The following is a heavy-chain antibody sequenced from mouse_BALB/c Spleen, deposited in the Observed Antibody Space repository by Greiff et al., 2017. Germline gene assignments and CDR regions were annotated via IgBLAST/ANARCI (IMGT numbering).Heavy chain of an antibody. J-gene: IGHJ2*01. D-gene: IGHD1-1*01. V-gene: IGHV5-6-4*01. CDR1: GFTFSSYT. Sequence: EVKLMESGGGLVKPGGSLKLSCAASGFTFSSYTMSWVRQTPEKRLEWVATISSGGSYTYYPDSVKGRFTISRDNAKNTLYLQMSSLKSEDTAMYYCTRDLASYGGGYYFDYWGQGTTLTVSS. CDR3: TRDLASYGGGYYFDY. CDR2: ISSGGSYT.